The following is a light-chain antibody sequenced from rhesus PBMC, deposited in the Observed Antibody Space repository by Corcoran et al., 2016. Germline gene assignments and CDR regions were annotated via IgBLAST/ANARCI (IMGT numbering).Light chain of an antibody. J-gene: IGKJ4*01. CDR3: QHNYGTPLT. Sequence: DIQMTQSPSSLSASVGDRVTITCRTSENVNNYLNWYQQKTGKAPKRLIYKAYTLQSGVPPRFSGSGSGTAYTFTISSLQSEDVATYYCQHNYGTPLTFGGGTKVEIK. CDR2: KAY. V-gene: IGKV1-74*01. CDR1: ENVNNY.